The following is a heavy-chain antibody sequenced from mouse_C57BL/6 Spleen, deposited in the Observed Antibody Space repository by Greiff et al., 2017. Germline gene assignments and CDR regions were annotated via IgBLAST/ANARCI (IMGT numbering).Heavy chain of an antibody. Sequence: EVKLVESGGGLVKPGGSLKLSCAASGFTFSSYTMSWVRQTPEKRLEWVATISGGGGNTYYPDSVKGRFTISRDNAKNTLYLQMSSLRSEDTALYYCARLTGRDYFDYWGQGTTRTVSS. J-gene: IGHJ2*01. CDR2: ISGGGGNT. V-gene: IGHV5-9*01. CDR3: ARLTGRDYFDY. D-gene: IGHD4-1*01. CDR1: GFTFSSYT.